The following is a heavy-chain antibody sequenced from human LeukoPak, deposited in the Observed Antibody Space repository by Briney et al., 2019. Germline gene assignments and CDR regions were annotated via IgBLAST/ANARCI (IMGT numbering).Heavy chain of an antibody. CDR2: ISSSGHTI. J-gene: IGHJ6*02. CDR1: GFTFSSYS. CDR3: AINVGPRRRSPVVMDV. D-gene: IGHD2-15*01. V-gene: IGHV3-48*04. Sequence: GGSLRLSCAASGFTFSSYSMNWVRQAPGKGLEWVSYISSSGHTIYYADSVKGRFTISRDNAKNSLYLQMNSLRAEDTAVYYCAINVGPRRRSPVVMDVWGQGTTVTVS.